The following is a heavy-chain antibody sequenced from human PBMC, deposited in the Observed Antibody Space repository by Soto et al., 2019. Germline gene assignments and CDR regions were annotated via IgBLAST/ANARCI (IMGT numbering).Heavy chain of an antibody. V-gene: IGHV3-30*18. J-gene: IGHJ4*02. CDR1: GFTFSSYG. D-gene: IGHD1-26*01. Sequence: PGGSLRLSCAASGFTFSSYGMHWVRQAPGKGLEWVAVISYDGSNKYYADSVKGRFTISRDNSKNTLYLQMNSLRAEDTAVYYCAKDSGVGATYFDYWGQGTLVTVSS. CDR3: AKDSGVGATYFDY. CDR2: ISYDGSNK.